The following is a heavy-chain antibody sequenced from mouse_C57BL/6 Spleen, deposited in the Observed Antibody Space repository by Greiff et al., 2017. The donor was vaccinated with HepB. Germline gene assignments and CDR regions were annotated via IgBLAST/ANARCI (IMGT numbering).Heavy chain of an antibody. CDR1: GYTFTDYE. Sequence: VQLQQSGAELVRPGASVTLSCKASGYTFTDYEMHWVKQTPVHGLEWIGAIDPETGGTAYNQKFKGKAILTADKSSSTAYMELRSLTSEDSAVYYCTRFTTVVERGVDYWGQGTTLTVSS. CDR2: IDPETGGT. D-gene: IGHD1-1*01. V-gene: IGHV1-15*01. J-gene: IGHJ2*01. CDR3: TRFTTVVERGVDY.